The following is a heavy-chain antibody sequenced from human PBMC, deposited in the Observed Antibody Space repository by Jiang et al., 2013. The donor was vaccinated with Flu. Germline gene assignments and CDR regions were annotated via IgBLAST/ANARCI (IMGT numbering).Heavy chain of an antibody. D-gene: IGHD6-19*01. Sequence: RTYYRSKWYNDYAVSVKSRITINPDTSKNQFSLQLNSVTPEDTAVYYCARVPIAVATWYYYGMDVWGQGTTVTVSS. V-gene: IGHV6-1*01. CDR2: TYYRSKWYN. CDR3: ARVPIAVATWYYYGMDV. J-gene: IGHJ6*02.